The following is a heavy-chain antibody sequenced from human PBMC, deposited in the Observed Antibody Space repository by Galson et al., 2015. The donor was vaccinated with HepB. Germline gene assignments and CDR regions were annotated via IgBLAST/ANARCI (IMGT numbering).Heavy chain of an antibody. J-gene: IGHJ5*02. Sequence: TLSLTCTVSGGSISSYYWSWIRQPPGKGLEWIGYIYYSGSTNYNPSLKSRVTISVDTSKNQFSLKLSSVTAADTAVYCCARRMTPMNWFDPWGRGTLVTVSS. CDR1: GGSISSYY. CDR2: IYYSGST. CDR3: ARRMTPMNWFDP. V-gene: IGHV4-59*08.